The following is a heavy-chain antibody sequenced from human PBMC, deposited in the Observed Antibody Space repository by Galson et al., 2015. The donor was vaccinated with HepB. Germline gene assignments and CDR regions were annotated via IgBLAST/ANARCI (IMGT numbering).Heavy chain of an antibody. J-gene: IGHJ4*02. CDR2: ISGSGGST. CDR1: GFTFSSYA. CDR3: AKRTGTILSAPLAPLDY. Sequence: SLRLSCAASGFTFSSYAMSWVRQAPGKGLEWVSAISGSGGSTYYADSVKGRFTISRDNSKNTLYLQMNSLRAEDTAVYYCAKRTGTILSAPLAPLDYWGQGTLVTVSS. D-gene: IGHD3-10*01. V-gene: IGHV3-23*01.